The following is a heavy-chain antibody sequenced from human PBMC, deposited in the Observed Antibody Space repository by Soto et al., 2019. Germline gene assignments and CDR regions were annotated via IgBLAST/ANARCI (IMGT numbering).Heavy chain of an antibody. V-gene: IGHV3-23*01. J-gene: IGHJ6*03. CDR3: AKSKYCSGPNCYGGYYYMDV. D-gene: IGHD2-2*01. CDR1: GFTFISYA. CDR2: ISGSGGST. Sequence: PGGSLRLSCAASGFTFISYAMSWVRQAPGKGLKWVSAISGSGGSTYYADSVKGRFTISRDNSKNTLYLQMNSLRVEDTAVYYCAKSKYCSGPNCYGGYYYMDVWGTGTPVTVSS.